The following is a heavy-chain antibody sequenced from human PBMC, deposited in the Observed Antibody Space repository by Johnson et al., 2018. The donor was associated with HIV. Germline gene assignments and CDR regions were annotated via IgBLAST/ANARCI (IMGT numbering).Heavy chain of an antibody. D-gene: IGHD1-26*01. CDR1: GFKLYEYD. CDR3: VSREWELHAFDI. Sequence: VQLVESGGDVVRPGGSLRISCVASGFKLYEYDVSWVRQVPGKGLEWVSYISSSGSTIYYADSVKGRFTISRDNAKNSLYLQMNSLRAEDTAVYYCVSREWELHAFDIWGQGTMVTVSS. J-gene: IGHJ3*02. V-gene: IGHV3-48*03. CDR2: ISSSGSTI.